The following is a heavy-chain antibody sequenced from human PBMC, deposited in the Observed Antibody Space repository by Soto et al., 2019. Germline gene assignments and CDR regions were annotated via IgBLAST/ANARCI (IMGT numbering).Heavy chain of an antibody. V-gene: IGHV4-34*01. J-gene: IGHJ5*02. CDR1: GGSFSGYY. D-gene: IGHD3-22*01. CDR3: ARRIVKIVVIEREAPDNNVLGP. Sequence: PSETLSLTCAVYGGSFSGYYWRWIRRPPGKGLEWIGEINHSGSTNYHPSLKSVLTISVDASSNRFSPKVKSVAAADTAVYYCARRIVKIVVIEREAPDNNVLGPCGKGTLVTVSS. CDR2: INHSGST.